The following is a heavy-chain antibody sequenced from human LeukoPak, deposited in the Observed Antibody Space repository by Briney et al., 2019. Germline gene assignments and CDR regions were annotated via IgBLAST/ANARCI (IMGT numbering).Heavy chain of an antibody. CDR1: GDSISSYY. CDR3: ARELGATEVNYGMDV. CDR2: IHFSGRT. J-gene: IGHJ6*02. Sequence: PSETLSLTCTVSGDSISSYYWSWIRQPPGVGLEWMGYIHFSGRTNYNPSLKSRVTMSVDTSKKQLSLKLTSMTAADTAVYYCARELGATEVNYGMDVWGHGTTVTVSS. V-gene: IGHV4-59*01. D-gene: IGHD1-26*01.